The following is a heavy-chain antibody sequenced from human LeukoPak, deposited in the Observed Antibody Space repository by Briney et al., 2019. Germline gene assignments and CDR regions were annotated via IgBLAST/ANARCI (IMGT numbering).Heavy chain of an antibody. CDR3: ARDLAGEWGNYFDY. CDR2: VHYSGST. CDR1: GGSIIGYY. D-gene: IGHD3-16*01. J-gene: IGHJ4*02. Sequence: SETLSLTCTVSGGSIIGYYWNWVRHRPGRGLEWIGYVHYSGSTKYNSSLNNRVIISIDTSKNQFSLRLTSATPADTAVYYCARDLAGEWGNYFDYWGQGIVVTVPS. V-gene: IGHV4-59*12.